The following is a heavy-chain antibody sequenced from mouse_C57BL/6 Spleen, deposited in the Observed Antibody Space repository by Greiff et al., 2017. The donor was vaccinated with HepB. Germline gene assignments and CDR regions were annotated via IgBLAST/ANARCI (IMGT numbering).Heavy chain of an antibody. D-gene: IGHD1-1*01. J-gene: IGHJ1*03. V-gene: IGHV1-39*01. CDR3: ARGDYGSSSWYFDV. Sequence: EVKLMESGPELVKPGASVKISCKASGYSFTDYNMNWVKQSNGKSLEWIGVINPNYGTTSYNQKFKGKATLTVDQSSSTAYMQLNSLTSEDSAVYCCARGDYGSSSWYFDVWGTGTTVTVSS. CDR2: INPNYGTT. CDR1: GYSFTDYN.